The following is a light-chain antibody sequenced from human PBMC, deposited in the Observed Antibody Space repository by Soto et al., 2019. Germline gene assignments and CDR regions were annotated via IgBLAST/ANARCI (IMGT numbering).Light chain of an antibody. CDR1: SRDVGGYNY. V-gene: IGLV2-14*01. Sequence: QSALTQPASGTGSPGQSITISCTGTSRDVGGYNYVSWYQQHPGKAPKLMIYDVSNRPSGVSNRFSGSKSGNTASLTISGLQAEDEADYYCSSYASSSTYVFGTGTKVTVL. CDR2: DVS. CDR3: SSYASSSTYV. J-gene: IGLJ1*01.